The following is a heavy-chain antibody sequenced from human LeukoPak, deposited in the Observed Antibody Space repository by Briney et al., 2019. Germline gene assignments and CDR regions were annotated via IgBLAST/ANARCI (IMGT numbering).Heavy chain of an antibody. J-gene: IGHJ4*02. V-gene: IGHV4-61*08. CDR1: GGSISSGGYY. CDR3: AAGRQGSSWDTNFDY. D-gene: IGHD6-13*01. CDR2: IYYSGST. Sequence: SQTLSLTCTVSGGSISSGGYYWSWIRQPPGKGLEWIGYIYYSGSTNYNPSLKSRVTISVDTSKNQFSLRLSSVTAADTAVYYCAAGRQGSSWDTNFDYWGQGTLVTVSS.